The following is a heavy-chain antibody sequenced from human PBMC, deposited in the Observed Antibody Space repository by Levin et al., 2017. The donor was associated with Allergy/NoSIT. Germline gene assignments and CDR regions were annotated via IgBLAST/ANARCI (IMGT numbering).Heavy chain of an antibody. D-gene: IGHD5-18*01. CDR2: ISDSGIST. CDR1: GFTFAHYA. V-gene: IGHV3-23*01. CDR3: ARSVETTMVPGYY. J-gene: IGHJ4*02. Sequence: GGSLRLSCAASGFTFAHYAMNWVRQAPGKGLEWVSGISDSGISTYYADSVKGRFTISRDNSNNTLYLQMNSLRAEDTAVYFCARSVETTMVPGYYWGRGTLVTVSS.